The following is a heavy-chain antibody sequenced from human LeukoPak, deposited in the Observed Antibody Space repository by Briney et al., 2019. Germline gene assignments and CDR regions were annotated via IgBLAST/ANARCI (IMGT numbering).Heavy chain of an antibody. Sequence: ASETLSLTCTASGVSISSYYWSWIRQPAGKGLEWIGRIYTSGSTNYNPSLKSRVTISVDKSKNQFSLKLSSVTAADAAGYYCARGGAVAGGIDYWGQGTLVTVSS. CDR3: ARGGAVAGGIDY. J-gene: IGHJ4*02. D-gene: IGHD6-19*01. CDR2: IYTSGST. V-gene: IGHV4-4*07. CDR1: GVSISSYY.